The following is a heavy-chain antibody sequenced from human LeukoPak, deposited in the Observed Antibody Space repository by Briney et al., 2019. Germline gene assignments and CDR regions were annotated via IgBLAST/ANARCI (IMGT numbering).Heavy chain of an antibody. J-gene: IGHJ3*02. D-gene: IGHD3-22*01. CDR1: GFTFSGYG. CDR2: ISYDGSNK. CDR3: AKGLKAYYERSAFDI. V-gene: IGHV3-30*18. Sequence: GRSLRLSCAASGFTFSGYGMHWVRQAPGKGLEWVAVISYDGSNKYYADSVKGRFTISRDNSKNTLYLQMNSLRAEDTAVYYCAKGLKAYYERSAFDIWGQGTMVTVSS.